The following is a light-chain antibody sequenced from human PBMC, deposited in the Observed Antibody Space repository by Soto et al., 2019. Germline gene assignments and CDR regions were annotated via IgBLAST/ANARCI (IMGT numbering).Light chain of an antibody. CDR3: QWRSDWPPRLT. Sequence: EVVLTQSPATLSLSPGERDILSCRASESIGNYLAWYQQKLGQAPKLLIYDASHRAIGIPGRFSGDRSGTDFTLTISSIEPKDFAVSYCQWRSDWPPRLTFGGGTKVEIK. CDR1: ESIGNY. V-gene: IGKV3-11*01. J-gene: IGKJ4*01. CDR2: DAS.